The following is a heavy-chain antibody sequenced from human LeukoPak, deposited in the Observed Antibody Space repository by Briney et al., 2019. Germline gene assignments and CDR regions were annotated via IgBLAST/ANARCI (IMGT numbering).Heavy chain of an antibody. D-gene: IGHD3-22*01. J-gene: IGHJ4*02. CDR2: IIPIFGTA. Sequence: GASVKVSCKASGGTFSSYAISWVRQAPGQGLEWMGGIIPIFGTANYAQKFQGRVTITADESTSTAYMELSSLRSEDTAVYYCAFRVSQGAYYYDSSGCRPREYYFDYWGQGTLVTVSS. V-gene: IGHV1-69*13. CDR3: AFRVSQGAYYYDSSGCRPREYYFDY. CDR1: GGTFSSYA.